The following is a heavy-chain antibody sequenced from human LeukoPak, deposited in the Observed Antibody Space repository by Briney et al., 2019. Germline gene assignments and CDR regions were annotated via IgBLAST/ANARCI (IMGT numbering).Heavy chain of an antibody. D-gene: IGHD3-10*01. Sequence: GASVKVSCKASGYTFTGYYMHWVRQAPGQGLEWMGWINPNSGGTNYAQKFQGWVTMTRDTSISTAYMELNRLRSDDTAVYYCARARLGSPLDYWGQGTLVTVSS. J-gene: IGHJ4*02. CDR1: GYTFTGYY. CDR3: ARARLGSPLDY. CDR2: INPNSGGT. V-gene: IGHV1-2*04.